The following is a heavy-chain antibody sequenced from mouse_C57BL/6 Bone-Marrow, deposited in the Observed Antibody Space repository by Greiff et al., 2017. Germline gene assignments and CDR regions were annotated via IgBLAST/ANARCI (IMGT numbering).Heavy chain of an antibody. CDR1: GYTFTDYY. CDR2: IYPGSGNT. J-gene: IGHJ4*01. CDR3: ARDYRAMDY. V-gene: IGHV1-76*01. Sequence: QVHAKQSVAELVRPGASVKLSCKASGYTFTDYYINWVKQRPGQGLEWIARIYPGSGNTYYNEKFKGKATLTAEKSSSTAYMQLSSLTSEDSAVYFCARDYRAMDYWGQGTSVTVSS. D-gene: IGHD2-4*01.